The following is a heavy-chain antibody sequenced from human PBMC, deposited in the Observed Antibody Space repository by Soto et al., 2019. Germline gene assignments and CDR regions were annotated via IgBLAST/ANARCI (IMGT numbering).Heavy chain of an antibody. Sequence: QVQLVESGGGVVQPGTSLRLSCVGSGFTFRSYVIHWVRQAPGKGLEWVALTSYDGSNNFYGDSMKGRFTISRDNSRNTVELQMDSLRLEDTALYSCARWGTTGGLDVWCQGTLVSVSS. V-gene: IGHV3-33*05. CDR1: GFTFRSYV. J-gene: IGHJ4*02. D-gene: IGHD3-16*01. CDR2: TSYDGSNN. CDR3: ARWGTTGGLDV.